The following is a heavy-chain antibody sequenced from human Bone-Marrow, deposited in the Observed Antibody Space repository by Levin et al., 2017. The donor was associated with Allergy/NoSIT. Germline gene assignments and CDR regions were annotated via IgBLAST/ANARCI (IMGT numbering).Heavy chain of an antibody. Sequence: SETLSLTCGVSGSFIANGYYWGWIRQPPGKELEWIGNMYHLGSTYYNPSLRSRVTISIDKSKNQFSLSLSSVTASDTAVYYCARTFGGSGWSPFDHWGQGILVTVSS. D-gene: IGHD6-19*01. CDR3: ARTFGGSGWSPFDH. CDR2: MYHLGST. V-gene: IGHV4-38-2*01. CDR1: GSFIANGYY. J-gene: IGHJ4*02.